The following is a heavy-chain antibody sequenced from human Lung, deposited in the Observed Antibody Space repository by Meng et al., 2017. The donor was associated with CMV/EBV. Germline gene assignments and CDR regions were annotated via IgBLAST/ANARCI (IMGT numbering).Heavy chain of an antibody. J-gene: IGHJ4*02. Sequence: QRVESGGGLCQPVGALRLSWKVSGLRFSRFWMSWFRQAPGKGLEWVANIKEDGSEKYYVDSAKGRFTISRDNAKNSLYLQMNSLRVEDTAVYYCRDGHYSGRWGQGTLAPSPQ. CDR1: GLRFSRFW. D-gene: IGHD2-8*01. CDR3: RDGHYSGR. V-gene: IGHV3-7*02. CDR2: IKEDGSEK.